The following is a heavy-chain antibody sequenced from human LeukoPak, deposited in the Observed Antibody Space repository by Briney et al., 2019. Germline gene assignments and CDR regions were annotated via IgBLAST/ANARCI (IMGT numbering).Heavy chain of an antibody. V-gene: IGHV3-66*01. CDR2: IYSGGST. Sequence: GGSLRLSCAASGFTVSSNYMSWVRQAPGKGLEWVSVIYSGGSTYYADSVKGRFTISRDNSKNTLYLQMNSLRAEDTAVYYCARDVGDPREYYDFWSGYEDAFDIWGQGTMVTVSS. J-gene: IGHJ3*02. CDR3: ARDVGDPREYYDFWSGYEDAFDI. D-gene: IGHD3-3*01. CDR1: GFTVSSNY.